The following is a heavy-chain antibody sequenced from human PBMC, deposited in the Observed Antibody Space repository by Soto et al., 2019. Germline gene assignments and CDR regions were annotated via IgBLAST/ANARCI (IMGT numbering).Heavy chain of an antibody. CDR1: GGSFSGYY. V-gene: IGHV4-34*01. CDR3: ARDKITGLFDY. CDR2: INHSGST. D-gene: IGHD2-8*02. Sequence: QVQLQQWGAGLLKPSETLSLTCAVYGGSFSGYYWTWIRQPPGTGLEWIGEINHSGSTNYNPSLKSRVTISVDTSKNQFSLKLTSVTAADTAVYHCARDKITGLFDYWVQGTLVTVSS. J-gene: IGHJ4*02.